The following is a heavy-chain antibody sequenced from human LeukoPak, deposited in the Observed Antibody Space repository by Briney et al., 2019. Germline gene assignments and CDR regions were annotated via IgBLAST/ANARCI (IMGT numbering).Heavy chain of an antibody. CDR2: TRNKANSYTT. D-gene: IGHD3-10*01. CDR3: AREAVRGVINH. CDR1: GFTFSTYW. J-gene: IGHJ5*02. V-gene: IGHV3-72*01. Sequence: GGSLRLSCAASGFTFSTYWMHWVRQAPGKGLEWVGRTRNKANSYTTEYAASVKGRFTISRDDSKNSLYLQMNSLKTEDTAVYYCAREAVRGVINHWGQGTLVTVSS.